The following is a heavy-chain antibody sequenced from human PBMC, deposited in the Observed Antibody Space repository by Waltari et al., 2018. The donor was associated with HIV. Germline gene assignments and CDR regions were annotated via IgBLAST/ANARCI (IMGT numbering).Heavy chain of an antibody. V-gene: IGHV3-30-3*02. CDR2: MSVDGALK. J-gene: IGHJ6*02. CDR1: AFGLRNFA. D-gene: IGHD1-26*01. Sequence: QEQLVETGGGAVQPGGSLRRSCAASAFGLRNFAMTWVRQAPSKGLTCVATMSVDGALKHHAEYVSGRLTVSRDNSKDMVCLQMSSLKPEDTAVYYCVRPKVGLTDYNYYYGLDVWGQGTTVTVSS. CDR3: VRPKVGLTDYNYYYGLDV.